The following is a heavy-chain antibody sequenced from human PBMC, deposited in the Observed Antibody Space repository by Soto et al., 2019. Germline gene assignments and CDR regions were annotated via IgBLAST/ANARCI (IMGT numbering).Heavy chain of an antibody. CDR1: GYTLTSYD. Sequence: ASVKVSCKASGYTLTSYDINWVRQATGQGLEWMGWMNPNSGNTGSAQNFQGRVTMTRDTFTRTAYMELSRLTSEDTAVYYCARVVGAIDYWGQGTLVTVSS. D-gene: IGHD4-17*01. CDR2: MNPNSGNT. V-gene: IGHV1-8*01. CDR3: ARVVGAIDY. J-gene: IGHJ4*02.